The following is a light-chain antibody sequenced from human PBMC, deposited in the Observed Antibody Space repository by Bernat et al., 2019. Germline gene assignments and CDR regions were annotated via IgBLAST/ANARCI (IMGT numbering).Light chain of an antibody. J-gene: IGKJ4*01. Sequence: DIQMTQSPSSLSASVGDRVTFTCRASQNIDSHLAWFQQKPGKAPKSLIYSASALESGAPSKFSGSGSGTDYTLTISSLHPEDSATYYCQQYRSYPLPFRGGTKVEI. CDR3: QQYRSYPLP. CDR1: QNIDSH. V-gene: IGKV1-16*02. CDR2: SAS.